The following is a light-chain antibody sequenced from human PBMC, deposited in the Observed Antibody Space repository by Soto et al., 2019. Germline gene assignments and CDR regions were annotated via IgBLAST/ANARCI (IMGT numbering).Light chain of an antibody. CDR3: SSFTTSTTWV. CDR1: SSDIGGYNY. CDR2: DVS. Sequence: QSVLTQPASVSGSPGQSITISCTGTSSDIGGYNYVSWYQHHPGRAPKLMTYDVSYRPSGVSNRFSGSKSGNTASLTISGLQAEDEADYYCSSFTTSTTWVFGGGTQLTVL. V-gene: IGLV2-14*03. J-gene: IGLJ3*02.